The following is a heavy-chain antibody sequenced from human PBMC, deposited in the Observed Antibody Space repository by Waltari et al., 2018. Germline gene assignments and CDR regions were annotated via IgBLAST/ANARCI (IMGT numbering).Heavy chain of an antibody. CDR1: GGSFSGYY. V-gene: IGHV4-34*01. Sequence: QVQLQQWGAGLLKPSETLSLTCAVYGGSFSGYYWSWIRQPPGKGLEWIGEINHSGSTNYNPSLKSRVTISVDTSKNQISLKLSSVTAADTAVYYCARGLSALLWFREFSYYFDYWGQGTLVTVSS. J-gene: IGHJ4*02. CDR2: INHSGST. CDR3: ARGLSALLWFREFSYYFDY. D-gene: IGHD3-10*01.